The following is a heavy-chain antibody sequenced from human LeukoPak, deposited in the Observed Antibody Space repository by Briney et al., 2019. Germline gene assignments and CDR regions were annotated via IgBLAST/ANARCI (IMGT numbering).Heavy chain of an antibody. J-gene: IGHJ4*02. CDR1: GGSFSGYY. CDR3: VRGWGYGSGRTNFDY. D-gene: IGHD3-10*01. Sequence: SETLSLTCAVYGGSFSGYYWSWIHQPPGKGLEWIGEINHSGSTNYNPSLKSRVTISVDTSKNQFSLKLSSVTAVDTAVYYCVRGWGYGSGRTNFDYWGQGTLVTVSS. CDR2: INHSGST. V-gene: IGHV4-34*01.